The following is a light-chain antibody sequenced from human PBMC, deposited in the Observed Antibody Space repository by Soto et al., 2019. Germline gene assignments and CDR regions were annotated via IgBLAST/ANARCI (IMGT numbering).Light chain of an antibody. CDR3: QSYESSLSGFYV. Sequence: QSVLTQPPSVSRAPGQRVTISCTGSSSNIRAGYDVHWYQQLPGSAPKLLIYGSSNRPSGVPDRFSASKSGTSASLAITGLQAEDEADYYCQSYESSLSGFYVFGTGTKVTVL. J-gene: IGLJ1*01. CDR2: GSS. CDR1: SSNIRAGYD. V-gene: IGLV1-40*01.